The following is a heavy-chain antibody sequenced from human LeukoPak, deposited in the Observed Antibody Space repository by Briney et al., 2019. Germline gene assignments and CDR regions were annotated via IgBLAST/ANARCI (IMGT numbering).Heavy chain of an antibody. D-gene: IGHD1-1*01. V-gene: IGHV3-7*04. Sequence: AGGSLRLSCAVSGFTFSNFWMSWLRQAPGRGLEWVANIHPEGNEKYHVESVKGRFTTSRVNAKNLLFLQMNGLRVEDTAVYYCARGDDFSGDHWGQGTLVTVSS. CDR2: IHPEGNEK. CDR3: ARGDDFSGDH. CDR1: GFTFSNFW. J-gene: IGHJ4*02.